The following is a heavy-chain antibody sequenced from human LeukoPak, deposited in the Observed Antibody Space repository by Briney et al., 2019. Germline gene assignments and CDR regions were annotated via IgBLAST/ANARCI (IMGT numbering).Heavy chain of an antibody. CDR2: ISYDGSNK. J-gene: IGHJ6*03. V-gene: IGHV3-30*04. Sequence: PGGSLRLSCAASGFTFSSYAMHWVRQAPGKGLEWVALISYDGSNKYYADSVKARFIISRDNSKNTLYLQMNSLRAEDTAVYYCARASTTGTPVYYYYYMDVWGKGTTVTVSS. CDR1: GFTFSSYA. CDR3: ARASTTGTPVYYYYYMDV. D-gene: IGHD1-1*01.